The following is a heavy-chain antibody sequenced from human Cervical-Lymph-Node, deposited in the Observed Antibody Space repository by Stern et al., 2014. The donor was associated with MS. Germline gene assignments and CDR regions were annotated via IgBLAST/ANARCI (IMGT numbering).Heavy chain of an antibody. Sequence: VHLVESGGGVVQPGRSLRLSCATSGFTFSSTAMHWVRQAPGKGLEWVAIISYDGSTEYYADSVKGRFIISRDNSKNTLYLQMNSLRGEDTAVYYCARRAADQDAFDFWGQGTMVTVSS. CDR2: ISYDGSTE. D-gene: IGHD6-13*01. CDR1: GFTFSSTA. CDR3: ARRAADQDAFDF. V-gene: IGHV3-30*04. J-gene: IGHJ3*01.